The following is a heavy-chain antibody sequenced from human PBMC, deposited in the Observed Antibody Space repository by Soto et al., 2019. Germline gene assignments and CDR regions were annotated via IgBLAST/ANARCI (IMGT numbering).Heavy chain of an antibody. J-gene: IGHJ6*02. CDR2: ISYDGSNK. Sequence: GGSLRLSCAASGFTFSSYGMHWVRQAPGKGLEWVAVISYDGSNKYYADSVKGRFTISRDNSKNTLYLQMDSLRAEDTAVYYCAKRAYYGSGSPNYYGLAVWGQGTTVTVSS. D-gene: IGHD3-10*01. CDR1: GFTFSSYG. V-gene: IGHV3-30*18. CDR3: AKRAYYGSGSPNYYGLAV.